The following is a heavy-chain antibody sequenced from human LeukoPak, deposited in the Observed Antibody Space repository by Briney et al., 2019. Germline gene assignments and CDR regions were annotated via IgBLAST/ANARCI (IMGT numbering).Heavy chain of an antibody. CDR3: ARADRLHGGPYLIGP. V-gene: IGHV1-2*02. D-gene: IGHD2-21*01. CDR2: INPNSGGT. J-gene: IGHJ5*02. Sequence: ASVKVSCKTSGYSFTDYYMHWVRQAPGQGLEWMGWINPNSGGTSAAKKFQGRVTMTRDTSITTVYMEVSWLTSDDTAIYYCARADRLHGGPYLIGPWGQGTLVTVSS. CDR1: GYSFTDYY.